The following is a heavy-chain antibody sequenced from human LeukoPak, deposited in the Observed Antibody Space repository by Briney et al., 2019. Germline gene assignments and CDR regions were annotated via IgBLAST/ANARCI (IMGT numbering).Heavy chain of an antibody. J-gene: IGHJ4*02. Sequence: GESLKISCKGSGYSLTSYWIGWVRQMPGKGLEWMGIIYPGDSDTRYSPSFQGQVTISADKSISTAYLQWSSLKASDTAMYYCARGYYDSSGHKGLYFGYWGQGTLVTVSS. CDR3: ARGYYDSSGHKGLYFGY. CDR2: IYPGDSDT. CDR1: GYSLTSYW. V-gene: IGHV5-51*01. D-gene: IGHD3-22*01.